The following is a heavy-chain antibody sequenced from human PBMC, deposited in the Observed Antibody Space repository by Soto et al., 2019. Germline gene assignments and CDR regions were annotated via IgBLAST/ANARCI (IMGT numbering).Heavy chain of an antibody. CDR3: AAAEGGTDMVQIDY. J-gene: IGHJ4*02. Sequence: QVQLQASGPGLVKPSQTLSLTCTVSGGSISSGGYYWSWIRQHPGKGLEWIGYIYYSGSTYYNPSLKRRVTISVDTSKNQFSLKLSSVTAADPAVYYCAAAEGGTDMVQIDYWGQGTLVTVSS. CDR2: IYYSGST. CDR1: GGSISSGGYY. V-gene: IGHV4-31*03. D-gene: IGHD5-18*01.